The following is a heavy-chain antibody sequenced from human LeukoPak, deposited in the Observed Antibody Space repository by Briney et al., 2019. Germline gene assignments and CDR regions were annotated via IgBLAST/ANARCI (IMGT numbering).Heavy chain of an antibody. CDR2: INPNSGGT. J-gene: IGHJ5*02. Sequence: ASVKVSCKASGYTFTGYYIHWVRQAPGPGLGWMGWINPNSGGTNYAQKFQGRVTMPRDTSITTAYMELSGLRSDDTAIYYCARGKLAAPGRTGYNWFDPWGQGTLVTVSS. V-gene: IGHV1-2*02. CDR1: GYTFTGYY. D-gene: IGHD6-13*01. CDR3: ARGKLAAPGRTGYNWFDP.